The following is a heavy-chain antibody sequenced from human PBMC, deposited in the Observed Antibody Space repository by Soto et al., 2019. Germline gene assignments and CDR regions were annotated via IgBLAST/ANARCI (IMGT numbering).Heavy chain of an antibody. Sequence: SETLSVTCTFSGGSISIYYWSWIRQPAGKGLEWIGRIYTSGSTNYNPSLKSRVTMSVDTSKNQFSLKLSSVTAADTAVYYCARVGKLELQGGAFDIWGQGTMVTVSS. CDR3: ARVGKLELQGGAFDI. CDR1: GGSISIYY. J-gene: IGHJ3*02. D-gene: IGHD1-7*01. V-gene: IGHV4-4*07. CDR2: IYTSGST.